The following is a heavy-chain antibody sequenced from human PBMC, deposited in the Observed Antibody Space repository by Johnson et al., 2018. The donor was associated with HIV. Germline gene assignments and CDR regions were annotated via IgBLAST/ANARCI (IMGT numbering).Heavy chain of an antibody. J-gene: IGHJ3*02. CDR3: ARDRAPVSSSSSTPFDALDI. CDR1: GFTFDDYG. D-gene: IGHD6-6*01. V-gene: IGHV3-20*04. CDR2: INWNGGST. Sequence: VQLVESGGGLVQPGRSLRLSCAASGFTFDDYGMSWVRQAPGKGLEWVSGINWNGGSTGYADSVKGRFTISRDNAKNTLYLQMGSLRPEDMAVYYCARDRAPVSSSSSTPFDALDICGQGTVVSVSS.